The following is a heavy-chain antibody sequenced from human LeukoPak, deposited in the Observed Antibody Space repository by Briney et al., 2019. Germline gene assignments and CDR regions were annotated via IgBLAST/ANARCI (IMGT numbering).Heavy chain of an antibody. Sequence: GGSLRLSCAASGFTLSSYALSWVGQAPGKGLEWVSVISGSGGSTYYADSVKGRLTISRDNSTNTLYLQMTSLRAEDTAVYFCAKYQNLGYCSATRCSNFDYWGQGTLVTVSS. CDR2: ISGSGGST. CDR1: GFTLSSYA. V-gene: IGHV3-23*01. CDR3: AKYQNLGYCSATRCSNFDY. J-gene: IGHJ4*02. D-gene: IGHD2-2*01.